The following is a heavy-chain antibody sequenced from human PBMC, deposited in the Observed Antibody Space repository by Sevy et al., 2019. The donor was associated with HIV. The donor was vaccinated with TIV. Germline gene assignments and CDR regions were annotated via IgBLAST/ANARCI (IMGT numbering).Heavy chain of an antibody. V-gene: IGHV3-30*02. CDR2: IQYDGSNK. Sequence: GESLKISCAASGFSYSSYGMHWVRQAPGKGLEWVAYIQYDGSNKDYADSVKGRFTISRDNSKNTLDLQMNSLRVVDTAVYYCVKEGGGEGGDHWGQGTLVTVSS. CDR1: GFSYSSYG. D-gene: IGHD2-21*01. J-gene: IGHJ4*02. CDR3: VKEGGGEGGDH.